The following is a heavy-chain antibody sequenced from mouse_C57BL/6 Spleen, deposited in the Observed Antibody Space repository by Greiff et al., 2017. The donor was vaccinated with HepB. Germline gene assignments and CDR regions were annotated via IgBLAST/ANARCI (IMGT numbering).Heavy chain of an antibody. CDR3: ARGDYYGSSSWYFDV. J-gene: IGHJ1*03. CDR1: GYTFTDYY. Sequence: VQLKESGPVLVKPGASVKMSCKASGYTFTDYYMNWVKQSHGKSLEWIGVINPYNGGTSYNQKFKGKATLTVDKSSSTAYMELNSLTSEDSAVYYCARGDYYGSSSWYFDVWGTGTTVTVSS. V-gene: IGHV1-19*01. CDR2: INPYNGGT. D-gene: IGHD1-1*01.